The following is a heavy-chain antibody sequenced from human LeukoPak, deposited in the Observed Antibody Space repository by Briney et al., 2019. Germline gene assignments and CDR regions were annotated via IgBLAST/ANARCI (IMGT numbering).Heavy chain of an antibody. CDR3: AREGDGYNKVLDY. V-gene: IGHV1-69*13. D-gene: IGHD5-24*01. CDR2: IIPIFGTA. Sequence: GASVKVSCKASGGTFSSYAISWVRQAPGQGLEWMGGIIPIFGTANYAQKFQGRVTITADESTSTAYMELSSLRSEDTAVYYCAREGDGYNKVLDYWGQGTLVTVSS. J-gene: IGHJ4*02. CDR1: GGTFSSYA.